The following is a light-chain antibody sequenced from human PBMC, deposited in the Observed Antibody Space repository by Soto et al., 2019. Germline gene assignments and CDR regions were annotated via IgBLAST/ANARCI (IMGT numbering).Light chain of an antibody. Sequence: ESVLTQSPGTLSLSPGERATLSCRASQSVSSSYLAWYQQKPGQAPRLLIYDASGRATGIPDRFSGSGSGTDFTLTISRLEPEDFAVYYCQQYGSSITFGQGTRLEIK. J-gene: IGKJ5*01. CDR3: QQYGSSIT. CDR1: QSVSSSY. V-gene: IGKV3-20*01. CDR2: DAS.